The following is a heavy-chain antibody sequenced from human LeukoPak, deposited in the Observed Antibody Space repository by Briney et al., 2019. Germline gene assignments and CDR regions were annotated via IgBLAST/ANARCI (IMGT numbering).Heavy chain of an antibody. CDR2: IYSGGST. CDR1: GFTVSSNY. J-gene: IGHJ4*02. D-gene: IGHD3-22*01. Sequence: GGSLRLSCAASGFTVSSNYMSWVRQAPGKGLEWVSVIYSGGSTYYADSVKGRFTISRDNSKNTLYLQMNSLRAEDTAVYYCARVDYYDSSGYGNWGQGTLVTVSS. V-gene: IGHV3-66*01. CDR3: ARVDYYDSSGYGN.